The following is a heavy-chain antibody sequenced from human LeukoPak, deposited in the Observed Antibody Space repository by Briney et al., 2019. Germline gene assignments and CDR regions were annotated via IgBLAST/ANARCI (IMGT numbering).Heavy chain of an antibody. D-gene: IGHD6-13*01. V-gene: IGHV4-4*07. Sequence: RPSETLSLTCTVSGDSISSFYWSWIRQPAGKGLEWVGRIYTSGSTNYNPSLQSRVTMSVDTYNNQFSLNLTSVTAPAPALYYSARDVVAAAGSWDYWGQGTLVTVSS. J-gene: IGHJ4*02. CDR1: GDSISSFY. CDR3: ARDVVAAAGSWDY. CDR2: IYTSGST.